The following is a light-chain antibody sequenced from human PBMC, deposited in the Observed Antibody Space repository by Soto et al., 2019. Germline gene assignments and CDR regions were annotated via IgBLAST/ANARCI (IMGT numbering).Light chain of an antibody. CDR2: ATS. V-gene: IGKV3-15*01. Sequence: EILMTQSPATLSGSPGDSATLCCWASRSVDTDLAWYQQKPGQAPRLLVFATSARATGVPDRFRGSRSGTDFTLTISSLQPEDSATYYCHQYYNRPPWTFGQGTKVEI. J-gene: IGKJ1*01. CDR1: RSVDTD. CDR3: HQYYNRPPWT.